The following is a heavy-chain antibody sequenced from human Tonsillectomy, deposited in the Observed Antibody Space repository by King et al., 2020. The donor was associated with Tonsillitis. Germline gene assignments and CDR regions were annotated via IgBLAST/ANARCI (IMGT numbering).Heavy chain of an antibody. CDR3: ARGCNSGSCYTPGFRS. CDR2: ISKSSTYI. J-gene: IGHJ5*02. CDR1: GFTFSTYS. Sequence: VQLVESGGGLVKPGGSLRLPCEASGFTFSTYSMNWVRQAPGKGLEWVSYISKSSTYINYADSVKGRFTISRDNAKNSLYLQMNSLRAEDTAVYYCARGCNSGSCYTPGFRSWGQGTLVTVAS. V-gene: IGHV3-21*01. D-gene: IGHD2-2*02.